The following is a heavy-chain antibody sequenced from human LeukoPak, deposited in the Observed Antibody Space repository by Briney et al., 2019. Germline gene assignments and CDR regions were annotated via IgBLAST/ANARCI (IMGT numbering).Heavy chain of an antibody. Sequence: ASVKVSCKASGYTFTSYYMHWVRQAPGQGLERMGIINPSGGSTSYAQKFQGRVTMTRDMSTSTVYMELSSLRSEDTAVYYCARAKPAATPDYWGQGTLVTVSS. D-gene: IGHD2-2*01. J-gene: IGHJ4*02. V-gene: IGHV1-46*01. CDR2: INPSGGST. CDR1: GYTFTSYY. CDR3: ARAKPAATPDY.